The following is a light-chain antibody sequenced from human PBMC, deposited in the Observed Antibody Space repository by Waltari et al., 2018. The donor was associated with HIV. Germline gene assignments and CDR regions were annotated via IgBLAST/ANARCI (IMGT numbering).Light chain of an antibody. CDR3: CAYAGSTTYVI. Sequence: QSALTHPASVSGSPGQSITISCTGTSSHHGGYNLVSWYQQHPGKAPKLMIYEVSKRPSGVSNRFSGSKSGNTASLTISGLQAEDEADYYCCAYAGSTTYVIFGGGTKLTVL. CDR2: EVS. CDR1: SSHHGGYNL. V-gene: IGLV2-23*02. J-gene: IGLJ2*01.